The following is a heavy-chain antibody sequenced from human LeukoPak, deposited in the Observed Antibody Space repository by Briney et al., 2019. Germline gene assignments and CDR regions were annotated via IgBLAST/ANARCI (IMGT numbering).Heavy chain of an antibody. CDR3: ASWAGNTQSDSWSGPFDY. Sequence: PGGSLRLSCAASGFTFSSYGIHWVRQAPGKGLEWVAFVRNDGTNKHYADSVKGRFTISRDNAKNSLYLQMSSLRVEDTAVYYCASWAGNTQSDSWSGPFDYWGQGTLVTVSS. V-gene: IGHV3-30*02. J-gene: IGHJ4*02. D-gene: IGHD3-3*01. CDR2: VRNDGTNK. CDR1: GFTFSSYG.